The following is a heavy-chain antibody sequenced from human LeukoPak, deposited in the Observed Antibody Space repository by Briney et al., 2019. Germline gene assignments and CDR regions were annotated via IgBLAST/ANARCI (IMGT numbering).Heavy chain of an antibody. CDR2: ISSSGSTI. J-gene: IGHJ4*02. Sequence: GGSLRLSCAASGFTFSSYEMNWARQAPGKGLEWVSYISSSGSTIYYADSVKGRFTISRDNAKNSLYLQMNSLRAEDTAVYYCARDPGGGYPAPGYYFDYWGQGTLVTVSS. CDR3: ARDPGGGYPAPGYYFDY. CDR1: GFTFSSYE. D-gene: IGHD1-26*01. V-gene: IGHV3-48*03.